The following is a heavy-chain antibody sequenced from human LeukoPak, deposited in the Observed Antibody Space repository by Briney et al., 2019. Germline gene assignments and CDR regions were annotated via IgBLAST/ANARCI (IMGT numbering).Heavy chain of an antibody. J-gene: IGHJ4*02. D-gene: IGHD1-1*01. CDR2: INHSGST. V-gene: IGHV4-34*01. CDR1: GGSFSGYY. CDR3: ARGLGTGLSYTSFDY. Sequence: SETLSLTCAVYGGSFSGYYWSWIRQPPGKGLEWIGEINHSGSTNYNPSLKSRVTISVDTSKNQFSLKLSSVTAADTAVYYCARGLGTGLSYTSFDYWGQGTLVTVPS.